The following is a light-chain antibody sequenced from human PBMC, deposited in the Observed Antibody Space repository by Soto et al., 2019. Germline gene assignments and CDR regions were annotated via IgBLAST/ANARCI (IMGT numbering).Light chain of an antibody. V-gene: IGLV2-14*01. J-gene: IGLJ1*01. Sequence: QSSLSPPASVSGSPGHSITISCTGTSSDVGGYNYVSWYQQDPGTAPKLLIYEVSNRPSGVSSRFSGSKSGNTASLTISGLQAEDEADYYCSSYTSTSTFVFGTGTKVTVL. CDR2: EVS. CDR1: SSDVGGYNY. CDR3: SSYTSTSTFV.